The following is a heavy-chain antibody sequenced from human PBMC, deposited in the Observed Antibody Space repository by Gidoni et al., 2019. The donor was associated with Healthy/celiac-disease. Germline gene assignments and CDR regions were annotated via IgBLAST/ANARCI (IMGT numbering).Heavy chain of an antibody. J-gene: IGHJ2*01. CDR1: GFTFSSYE. D-gene: IGHD6-13*01. CDR2: ISSSGSTI. V-gene: IGHV3-48*03. Sequence: EVQLVESGGGLVQPGGSLRLSCAASGFTFSSYEMNWVRQAPGKGLEWVSYISSSGSTIYYADSVKGRFTISRDNAKNSLYLQMNSLRAEDTAVYYCAGAQSKGYSSSPERNWYFDLWGRGTLVTVSS. CDR3: AGAQSKGYSSSPERNWYFDL.